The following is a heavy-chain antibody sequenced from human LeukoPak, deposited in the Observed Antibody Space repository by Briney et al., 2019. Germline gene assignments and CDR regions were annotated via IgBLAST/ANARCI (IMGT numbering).Heavy chain of an antibody. J-gene: IGHJ5*02. CDR3: ARDAEVGTLFGVLSRYNWFDP. CDR1: GFSFSYYW. D-gene: IGHD3-3*01. CDR2: IKQDGSEK. V-gene: IGHV3-7*01. Sequence: GGSLRLSCPASGFSFSYYWMSWVRQPPGKGLEWVANIKQDGSEKYYVDSVKGRFTISRDNAKKSLYLQMNSLRAEDTAVYYCARDAEVGTLFGVLSRYNWFDPWGQGALVTVSS.